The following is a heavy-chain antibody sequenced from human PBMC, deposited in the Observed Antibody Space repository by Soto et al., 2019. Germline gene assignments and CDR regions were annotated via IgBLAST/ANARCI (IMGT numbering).Heavy chain of an antibody. CDR2: INPNSGGT. CDR3: ARDRNPYYDFWSGPLFDP. CDR1: GYTFTGYY. J-gene: IGHJ5*02. Sequence: GASVKVSCKASGYTFTGYYMHWVRQAPGQGLEWMGWINPNSGGTNYAQKFQGWVTMTRDTSISTAYMELSRLRSDDTAVYYCARDRNPYYDFWSGPLFDPWGQGTLVTVSS. V-gene: IGHV1-2*04. D-gene: IGHD3-3*01.